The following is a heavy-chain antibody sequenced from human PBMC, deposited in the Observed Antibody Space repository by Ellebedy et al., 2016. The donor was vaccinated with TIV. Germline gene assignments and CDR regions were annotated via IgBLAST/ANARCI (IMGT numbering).Heavy chain of an antibody. J-gene: IGHJ3*02. CDR3: ATDGSYGDYRSPTHAFVM. V-gene: IGHV3-7*01. D-gene: IGHD4-17*01. CDR1: GFSFSSYW. CDR2: INQDGSDK. Sequence: GESLKISCAASGFSFSSYWMSWVRQAPGKGLEWVANINQDGSDKYYVDFVKGRFTISRDNAKNSLYLQLNSLRVDDTAVYYCATDGSYGDYRSPTHAFVMWGQGTMVAVSS.